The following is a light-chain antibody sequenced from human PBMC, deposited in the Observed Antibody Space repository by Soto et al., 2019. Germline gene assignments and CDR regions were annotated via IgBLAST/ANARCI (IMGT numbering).Light chain of an antibody. Sequence: QSVLTQAASLSGSPGQSITISCTGTSSDVGGYNYVSWYQQQPGKAPKFMIYDVSNRPSGVSNRFSGSKSGNTASLTISGLQAEDEADYYCCSYTTSNTRQIVFGTGTKVTVL. V-gene: IGLV2-14*01. CDR3: CSYTTSNTRQIV. CDR2: DVS. CDR1: SSDVGGYNY. J-gene: IGLJ1*01.